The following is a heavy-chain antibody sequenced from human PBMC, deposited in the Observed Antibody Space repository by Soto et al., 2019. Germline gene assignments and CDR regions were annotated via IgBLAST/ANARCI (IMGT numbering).Heavy chain of an antibody. J-gene: IGHJ5*02. CDR3: ARAPRSSWYAP. D-gene: IGHD6-13*01. V-gene: IGHV1-18*01. Sequence: QVQLVQSGAEVKKPGASVKVSCKASGYTFTSYGISWVRQAPGQGLEWMGWISAYNGNTNYAQKLQGRVTMTTDTPTSPAYMELRRLRSDDTAVYYCARAPRSSWYAPWGQGTLVTVSS. CDR1: GYTFTSYG. CDR2: ISAYNGNT.